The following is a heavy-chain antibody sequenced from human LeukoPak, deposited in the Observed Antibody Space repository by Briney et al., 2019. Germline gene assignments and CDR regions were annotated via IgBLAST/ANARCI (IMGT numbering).Heavy chain of an antibody. J-gene: IGHJ6*03. CDR3: ARVVTVAWSERRPGYFYVDV. CDR2: ISGSSSYI. D-gene: IGHD1-1*01. V-gene: IGHV3-21*01. CDR1: GFTFSTYN. Sequence: GGSLRLSCAASGFTFSTYNMNWVRQAPGKGLEWVSSISGSSSYIYYADSVKGRFSISRDNAKNSLYLQMNSLRAEDTAVYYCARVVTVAWSERRPGYFYVDVWGKGTTVTVSS.